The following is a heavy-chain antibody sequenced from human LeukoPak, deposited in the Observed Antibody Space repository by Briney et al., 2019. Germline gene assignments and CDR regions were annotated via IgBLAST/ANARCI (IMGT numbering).Heavy chain of an antibody. CDR1: GGSISIYY. CDR2: IYYSGST. J-gene: IGHJ6*02. Sequence: SETLSLTCTVSGGSISIYYWSWIRQPPGKGLEWIGYIYYSGSTNYNPSLKSRVTISVDTSKNQFSLKLSSVTAADTAVYYCARGNYYGSGSYYNPYYYYGMDVWGQGTTVTVSS. V-gene: IGHV4-59*01. D-gene: IGHD3-10*01. CDR3: ARGNYYGSGSYYNPYYYYGMDV.